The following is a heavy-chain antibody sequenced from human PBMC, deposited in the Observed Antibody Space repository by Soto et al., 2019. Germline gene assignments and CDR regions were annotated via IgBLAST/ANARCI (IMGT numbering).Heavy chain of an antibody. CDR3: ARHGGYYFDY. CDR1: GGSFGGYY. J-gene: IGHJ4*02. CDR2: IGHSGST. Sequence: KTSETLSLTCAVYGGSFGGYYWSWIRQPPGKGLEWIGEIGHSGSTIYNPSLESRVTISADSSNNQFSLKLNSVTAADTAVYYCARHGGYYFDYWGQGAPVTVSS. D-gene: IGHD3-16*01. V-gene: IGHV4-34*01.